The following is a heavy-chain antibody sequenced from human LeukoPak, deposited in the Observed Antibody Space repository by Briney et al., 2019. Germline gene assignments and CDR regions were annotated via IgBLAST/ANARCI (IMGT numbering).Heavy chain of an antibody. Sequence: PSQTLSLTCTVSGGSISSGGYYWSWIRQHPGKGLEWIGYIYYSGSTYYNPPLKSRVTISVDTSKNQFSLKLSSVTAADTAVYYCARIELRLAYFDYWGQGTLVTVSS. D-gene: IGHD5-12*01. CDR2: IYYSGST. CDR3: ARIELRLAYFDY. J-gene: IGHJ4*02. V-gene: IGHV4-31*03. CDR1: GGSISSGGYY.